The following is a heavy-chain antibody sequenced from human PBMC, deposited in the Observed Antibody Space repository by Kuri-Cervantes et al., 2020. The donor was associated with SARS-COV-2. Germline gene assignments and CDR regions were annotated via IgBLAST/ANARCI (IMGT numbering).Heavy chain of an antibody. CDR1: GGTFSSYT. D-gene: IGHD3-3*01. V-gene: IGHV1-18*01. CDR3: ARQVIISHFDY. Sequence: ASVKVSCKASGGTFSSYTISWVRQAPGQGLEWMGWISAYNGNTNYAQKLQGRVTMTTDTSTSTAYMELRSLRSDDTAVYYCARQVIISHFDYWGQGTLVTVSS. CDR2: ISAYNGNT. J-gene: IGHJ4*02.